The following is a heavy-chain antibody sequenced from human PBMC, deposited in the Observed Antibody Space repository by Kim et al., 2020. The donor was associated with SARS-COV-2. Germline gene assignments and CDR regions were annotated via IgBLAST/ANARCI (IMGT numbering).Heavy chain of an antibody. D-gene: IGHD6-13*01. V-gene: IGHV1-8*01. CDR3: ARDRGIAAAGTYYYGMDV. Sequence: ASVKVSCKASGYTFTSYDINWVRQATGQGLEWMGWMNPNSGNTGYAQKFQGRVTMTRNTSISTAYMELSSLRSEDTAVYYCARDRGIAAAGTYYYGMDVWGQGTTVTVSS. CDR1: GYTFTSYD. CDR2: MNPNSGNT. J-gene: IGHJ6*02.